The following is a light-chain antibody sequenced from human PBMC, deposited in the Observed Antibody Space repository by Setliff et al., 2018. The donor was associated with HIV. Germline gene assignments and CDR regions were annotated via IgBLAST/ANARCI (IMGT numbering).Light chain of an antibody. J-gene: IGLJ1*01. V-gene: IGLV3-21*04. CDR2: YDS. CDR3: QVWDTSSDHPYV. Sequence: SYELTQPPSMSVAPGKTAKITCGGNNIGGKSIHWYQQKPGQAPVLVIYYDSDRPSGIPERFSGSNSGNTATLTISRVEAGDEADYYCQVWDTSSDHPYVFGTGTKV. CDR1: NIGGKS.